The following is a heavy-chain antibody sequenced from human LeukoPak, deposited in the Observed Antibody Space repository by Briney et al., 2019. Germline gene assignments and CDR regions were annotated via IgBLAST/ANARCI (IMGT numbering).Heavy chain of an antibody. CDR1: GGSFSGYY. CDR2: INHSGST. D-gene: IGHD6-13*01. Sequence: PSETLSLTCAVYGGSFSGYYWSWIRQPPGKGLEWIGEINHSGSTNYNPSLKSRVTISVDTSKNQFSLKLSSVTAADTAVYYCARKKYSSSWYSYWGQGTLVTVSS. J-gene: IGHJ4*02. V-gene: IGHV4-34*01. CDR3: ARKKYSSSWYSY.